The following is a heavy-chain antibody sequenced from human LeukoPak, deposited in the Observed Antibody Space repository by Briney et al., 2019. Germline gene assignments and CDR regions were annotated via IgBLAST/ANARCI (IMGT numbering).Heavy chain of an antibody. CDR2: IYYSGST. CDR1: GGSISSYY. Sequence: SETLSLTCTVSGGSISSYYWSWIRQPPGKGLEWIGYIYYSGSTNYNPSLKSRVTISVDTSKNQFSLKLSSVTAADTAVYYCARMVRGVPLQFGDWFDPWGQGTLVTVSS. D-gene: IGHD3-10*01. J-gene: IGHJ5*02. CDR3: ARMVRGVPLQFGDWFDP. V-gene: IGHV4-59*01.